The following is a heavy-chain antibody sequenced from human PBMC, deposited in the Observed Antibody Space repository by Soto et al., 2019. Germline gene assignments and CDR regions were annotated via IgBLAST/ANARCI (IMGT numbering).Heavy chain of an antibody. V-gene: IGHV4-4*07. Sequence: AETLSLTCTVSGGSINTFYWSWVRQPAGKGLEWIGRIFSSGSTSFNPSLESRVAMSVDTSKNHFSLNLSSVTAADMAVYYCAREGSYSAYNFAHGIQLWSFDFWGQGALVTVS. CDR3: AREGSYSAYNFAHGIQLWSFDF. CDR1: GGSINTFY. J-gene: IGHJ4*02. CDR2: IFSSGST. D-gene: IGHD5-12*01.